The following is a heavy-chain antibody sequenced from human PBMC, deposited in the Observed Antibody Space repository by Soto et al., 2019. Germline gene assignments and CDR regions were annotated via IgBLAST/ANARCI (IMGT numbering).Heavy chain of an antibody. V-gene: IGHV3-30*18. J-gene: IGHJ6*02. CDR3: AKMSIIYYYYGMDV. CDR2: ISYDGSNK. Sequence: GGSLRLSCAASGFTFSSYGMHWVRQAPGKGLEWVAVISYDGSNKYYADSVKGRFTISRDNSKNTLYLQMNSLRAEDTAVYYCAKMSIIYYYYGMDVWAQGTTVTVSS. CDR1: GFTFSSYG.